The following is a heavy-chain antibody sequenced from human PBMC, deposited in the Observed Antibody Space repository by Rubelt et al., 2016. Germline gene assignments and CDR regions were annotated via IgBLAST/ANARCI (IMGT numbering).Heavy chain of an antibody. V-gene: IGHV4-39*07. CDR1: GGSISSSPYS. CDR2: LYYSGST. D-gene: IGHD3-16*01. J-gene: IGHJ6*02. CDR3: ARDWSVSAYWYYYYGMDV. Sequence: GTLSLTCTVSGGSISSSPYSWGWIRQPPGKGLEWIGSLYYSGSTYYNPSLESRVTISLDTSKNQFSLKLTSVTAADTAVYYCARDWSVSAYWYYYYGMDVWGQGTTVTVSS.